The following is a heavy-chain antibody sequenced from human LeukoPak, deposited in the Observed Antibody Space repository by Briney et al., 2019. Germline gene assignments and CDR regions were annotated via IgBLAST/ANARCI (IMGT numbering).Heavy chain of an antibody. J-gene: IGHJ6*03. CDR1: GFIFSSYG. CDR3: AKGPETRYYIDV. CDR2: IWDDGSNK. D-gene: IGHD2-15*01. V-gene: IGHV3-33*06. Sequence: PGGSLRLSCAASGFIFSSYGMHWVRQAPGKGPEWVAIIWDDGSNKYYADSVKGRFIISRDNSKNMLYLQMNSLRVEDTAVYYCAKGPETRYYIDVWGKGTTVTVSS.